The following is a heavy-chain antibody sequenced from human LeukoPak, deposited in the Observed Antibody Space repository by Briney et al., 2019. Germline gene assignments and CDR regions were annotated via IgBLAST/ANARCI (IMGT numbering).Heavy chain of an antibody. V-gene: IGHV4-38-2*02. CDR3: ARVWFGELSIDYYYYYMDV. CDR1: GYSISSGYY. CDR2: IYHSGST. Sequence: SETLSLTCTVSGYSISSGYYWGWIRQPPGKGLEWIGSIYHSGSTYYNPPLKSRVTISVDTSKNQFSLKLSSVTAADTAVYYCARVWFGELSIDYYYYYMDVWGKGTTVTVSS. D-gene: IGHD3-10*01. J-gene: IGHJ6*03.